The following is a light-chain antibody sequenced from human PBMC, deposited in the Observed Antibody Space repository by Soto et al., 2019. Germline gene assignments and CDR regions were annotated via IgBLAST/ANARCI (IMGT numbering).Light chain of an antibody. Sequence: EIVMTQSPATLSVSPGERATLFCRASQSVNNNFLAWYQQKPGQAPRPLIYGASSRAIGIPDRFSGSGSGTDFTLTISRLEPEDFAVYYCQQYGSSPWTFGQGTKVDIK. CDR1: QSVNNNF. CDR2: GAS. CDR3: QQYGSSPWT. J-gene: IGKJ1*01. V-gene: IGKV3-20*01.